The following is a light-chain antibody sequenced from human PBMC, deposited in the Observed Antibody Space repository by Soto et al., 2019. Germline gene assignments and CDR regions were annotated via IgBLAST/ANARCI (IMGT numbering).Light chain of an antibody. CDR3: QQYNSQWT. J-gene: IGKJ1*01. Sequence: DIQMTQSPSTLSASIGDRVTITCRASQSINTWLAWYKQKPGKAPNLLIYDASNLESGVPSRFSGSGSGTEFTLTIVSLQPDDFATYFCQQYNSQWTFGQGTKVDIK. V-gene: IGKV1-5*01. CDR2: DAS. CDR1: QSINTW.